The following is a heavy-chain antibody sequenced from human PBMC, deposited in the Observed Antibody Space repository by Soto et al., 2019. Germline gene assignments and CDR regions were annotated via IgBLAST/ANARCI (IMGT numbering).Heavy chain of an antibody. V-gene: IGHV5-51*01. J-gene: IGHJ4*02. CDR2: ISPGDSDT. CDR1: GYSFTSYW. Sequence: PGESLKISCKGSGYSFTSYWIGWVRQMPGKGLEWMGIISPGDSDTRYSPSFQGQVTISADKSISTAYLQWSSLKASDTAMYYCARGYNSGWSTNPYYFDYWGQGTLVTVSS. D-gene: IGHD6-19*01. CDR3: ARGYNSGWSTNPYYFDY.